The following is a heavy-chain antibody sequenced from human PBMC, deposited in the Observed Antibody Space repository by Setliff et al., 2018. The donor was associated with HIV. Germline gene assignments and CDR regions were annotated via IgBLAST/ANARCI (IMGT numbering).Heavy chain of an antibody. Sequence: ASVKVSCKASGYTFSSYDINWVRQAPGEGLEWVGGIIHILGTADYAEKFQGRVTITADEPRSTVYLEVSNLRSEDTAVYYCAKAVRGYGSTYYNYYYMDVWGKGTTVTVSS. CDR2: IIHILGTA. J-gene: IGHJ6*03. D-gene: IGHD3-10*01. CDR3: AKAVRGYGSTYYNYYYMDV. V-gene: IGHV1-69*13. CDR1: GYTFSSYD.